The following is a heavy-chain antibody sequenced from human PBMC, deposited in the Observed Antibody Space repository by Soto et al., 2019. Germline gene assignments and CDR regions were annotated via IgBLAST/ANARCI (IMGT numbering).Heavy chain of an antibody. D-gene: IGHD5-12*01. CDR1: GYTFTSYA. V-gene: IGHV1-3*01. CDR3: AKDLRYSGYEAHDAFDI. Sequence: ASVKVSCKASGYTFTSYAMHWVRQAPGQRLEWMGWINAGNGNTKYSQKFQGRVTITRDTSASTAYMELSSLRSEDTAVYYCAKDLRYSGYEAHDAFDIWGQGTMVTVSS. CDR2: INAGNGNT. J-gene: IGHJ3*02.